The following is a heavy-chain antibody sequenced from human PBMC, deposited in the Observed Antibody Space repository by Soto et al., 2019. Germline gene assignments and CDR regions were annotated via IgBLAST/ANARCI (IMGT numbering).Heavy chain of an antibody. CDR1: GFTFSNAW. V-gene: IGHV3-15*01. CDR3: TTDVDRGYCTNGVCYSDY. CDR2: IKSKTDGGTT. D-gene: IGHD2-8*01. Sequence: GGSLRLSCAASGFTFSNAWMSWVRQAPGKGLEWVGRIKSKTDGGTTDYAAPVKGRFTISRDDSKNTLYLQMNSLKTEDTAVYYCTTDVDRGYCTNGVCYSDYWGQGTLVTVSS. J-gene: IGHJ4*02.